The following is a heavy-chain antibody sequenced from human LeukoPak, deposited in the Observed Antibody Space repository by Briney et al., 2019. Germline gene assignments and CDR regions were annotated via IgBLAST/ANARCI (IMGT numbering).Heavy chain of an antibody. V-gene: IGHV1-24*01. D-gene: IGHD3-10*01. CDR3: ATDPQLLWFGQSFDP. CDR1: GYTLTELS. J-gene: IGHJ5*02. CDR2: FDPEDGET. Sequence: ASVKVSCKVSGYTLTELSMHWVRQAPGKGLEWMGGFDPEDGETIYAQKFQGRVTMTEDTSTDTAYMELSSLRSEGTAVYYCATDPQLLWFGQSFDPWGQGTLVTVSS.